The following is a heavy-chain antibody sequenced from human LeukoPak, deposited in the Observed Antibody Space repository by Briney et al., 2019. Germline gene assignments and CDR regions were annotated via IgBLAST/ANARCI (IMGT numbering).Heavy chain of an antibody. V-gene: IGHV4-61*01. D-gene: IGHD2-2*01. CDR1: GGSVSSGSYY. CDR2: TYYSGST. J-gene: IGHJ4*02. CDR3: ARESGDIVVVPAVYFDY. Sequence: PSETLSLTCTVSGGSVSSGSYYWSWIRQPPGKGLEWIGYTYYSGSTNYNPSLKSRVTISVDTSKNQFSLKLSSVTAADTAVYYCARESGDIVVVPAVYFDYWGQGTLVTVSS.